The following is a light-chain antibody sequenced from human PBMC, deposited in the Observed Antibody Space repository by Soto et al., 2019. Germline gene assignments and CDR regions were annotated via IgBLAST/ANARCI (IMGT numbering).Light chain of an antibody. CDR2: EVT. V-gene: IGLV2-23*02. Sequence: QSVLTQPTSESGSPGQSIAISCTGTSSDVGSYDLVSWYQQHPGKAPKLMIYEVTKRPSGVSSRFSGSKYGNTASLTISGLQAEDDADYYCCSSAGGGTYVFGTGTKVTVL. CDR3: CSSAGGGTYV. CDR1: SSDVGSYDL. J-gene: IGLJ1*01.